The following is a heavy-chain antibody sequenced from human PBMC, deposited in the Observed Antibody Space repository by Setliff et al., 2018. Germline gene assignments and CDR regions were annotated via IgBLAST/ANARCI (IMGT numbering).Heavy chain of an antibody. D-gene: IGHD3-10*01. J-gene: IGHJ4*02. Sequence: SETLSLTCSVSGGSISSGGFYWSWIRQSAGRGLEWIGHFHTGGATDYNLSLKSRVTISLDSSKNQFSLRLSSVTAADAAVYFCARESATIGEFPLYYFDKWGRGIPVTVSS. CDR2: FHTGGAT. V-gene: IGHV4-61*09. CDR3: ARESATIGEFPLYYFDK. CDR1: GGSISSGGFY.